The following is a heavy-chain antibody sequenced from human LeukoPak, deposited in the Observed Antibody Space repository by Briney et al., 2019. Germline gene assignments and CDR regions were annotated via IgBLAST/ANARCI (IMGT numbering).Heavy chain of an antibody. D-gene: IGHD3-10*01. V-gene: IGHV3-33*01. CDR2: IWYDGSNK. CDR1: GFTFSSYG. J-gene: IGHJ4*02. CDR3: ARDRRFGELSLDF. Sequence: GGSLRLSCAASGFTFSSYGMHWVRQAPGKGLEWVAVIWYDGSNKYYADSVKGRFTISRDNSKNTLYLQMNSLRAEDTAVYYCARDRRFGELSLDFWGQGTLVTVSS.